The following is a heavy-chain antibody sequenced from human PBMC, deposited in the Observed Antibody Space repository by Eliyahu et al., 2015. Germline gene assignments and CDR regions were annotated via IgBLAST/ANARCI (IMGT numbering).Heavy chain of an antibody. D-gene: IGHD2-15*01. V-gene: IGHV1-8*01. J-gene: IGHJ3*02. Sequence: QVQLVQSGAEVKKPGASVKVSCKASGYTFTSYDINWVRQATGQGLEWMGWMNPNSGNTGYAQKFQGRVTMTRNTSISTAYMELSSLRSEDTAVYYCASHRVVVAAYDAFDIWGQGTMVTVFS. CDR2: MNPNSGNT. CDR1: GYTFTSYD. CDR3: ASHRVVVAAYDAFDI.